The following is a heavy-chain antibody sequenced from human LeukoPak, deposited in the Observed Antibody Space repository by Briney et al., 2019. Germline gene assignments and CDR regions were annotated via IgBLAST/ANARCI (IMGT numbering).Heavy chain of an antibody. CDR3: ARIYCSGGSCPQIYYYYYYMDV. CDR2: IYPGDSDT. J-gene: IGHJ6*03. D-gene: IGHD2-15*01. V-gene: IGHV5-51*01. Sequence: GESLKISCKGSGYKFTNNWIGWVRQTPGKGLEWMGIIYPGDSDTRYSPSFQGQVTISADKSISTAYLQWSSLKASDTAMYYCARIYCSGGSCPQIYYYYYYMDVWGKGTTVTVSS. CDR1: GYKFTNNW.